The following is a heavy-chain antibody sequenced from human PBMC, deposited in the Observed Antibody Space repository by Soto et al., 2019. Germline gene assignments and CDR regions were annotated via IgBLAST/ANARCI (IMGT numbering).Heavy chain of an antibody. CDR3: ERVTADAYDV. J-gene: IGHJ3*01. CDR1: GFSFSNHD. Sequence: EVQLVESGGDLVQPGGSLRLSCAASGFSFSNHDMHWVRQPKGKGLEWVSGITTGGNAYFADSVKGRFSISRENAKNSFYLQPSSLRAEDPAMYYCERVTADAYDVWAKGQWSPSPQ. CDR2: ITTGGNA. V-gene: IGHV3-13*01.